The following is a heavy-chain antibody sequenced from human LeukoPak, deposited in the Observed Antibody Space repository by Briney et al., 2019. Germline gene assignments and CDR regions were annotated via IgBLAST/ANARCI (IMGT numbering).Heavy chain of an antibody. CDR1: GFDVNDNF. CDR3: VRRHDY. J-gene: IGHJ4*02. Sequence: GGSLRLSCVASGFDVNDNFMIWVRQAPGQGLEWISIIYASGGAYHAESVKGRFSAFRDTSKNTIFLQMNNLRAGDTAMYYCVRRHDYWGQGTLVTVSS. CDR2: IYASGGA. V-gene: IGHV3-53*01.